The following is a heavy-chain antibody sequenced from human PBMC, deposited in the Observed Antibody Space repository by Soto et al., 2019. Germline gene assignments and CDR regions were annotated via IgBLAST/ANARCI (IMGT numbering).Heavy chain of an antibody. CDR1: GGSISPFY. V-gene: IGHV4-59*01. J-gene: IGHJ4*02. CDR2: LYYSGNT. Sequence: LSLTCTVSGGSISPFYWSWVRQPPGKGLEWIGYLYYSGNTNYNPSLKRRVTISVDASKNQVSLRLTSVTAADTAVYYCARVGGVAARTFDYWGQGTVVTVSS. D-gene: IGHD2-15*01. CDR3: ARVGGVAARTFDY.